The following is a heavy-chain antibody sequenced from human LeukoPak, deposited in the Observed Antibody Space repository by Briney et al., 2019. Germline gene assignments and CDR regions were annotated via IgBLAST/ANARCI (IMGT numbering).Heavy chain of an antibody. CDR2: ISAGGST. V-gene: IGHV4-61*02. CDR3: ARESGPWDKNWFDP. J-gene: IGHJ5*02. Sequence: SETLSLTCTVSGGSISSDNYYWSWIRQPAGKGLEWIGRISAGGSTNYNPSLKSRLTLSLDTSQNQFSLKLTSVTAADTAVYYCARESGPWDKNWFDPWGQGTLVTVSS. CDR1: GGSISSDNYY. D-gene: IGHD3-3*01.